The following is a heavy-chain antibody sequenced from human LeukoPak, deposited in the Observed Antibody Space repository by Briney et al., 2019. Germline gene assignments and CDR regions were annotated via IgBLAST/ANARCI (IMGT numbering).Heavy chain of an antibody. CDR1: GYTFTSYG. Sequence: GASVKVSCKASGYTFTSYGISWVRQAPGQGLEWMGWISAYNGNTNYAQKLQGRVTMTTDTSTHTAYLALSSLRSDETAGYYCARVVVQYGTTVTGFDYWGQGTLVTVPS. D-gene: IGHD4-17*01. J-gene: IGHJ4*02. V-gene: IGHV1-18*01. CDR2: ISAYNGNT. CDR3: ARVVVQYGTTVTGFDY.